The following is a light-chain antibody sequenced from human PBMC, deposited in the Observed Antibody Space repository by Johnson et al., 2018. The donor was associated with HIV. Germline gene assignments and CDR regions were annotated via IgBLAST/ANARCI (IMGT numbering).Light chain of an antibody. CDR1: SSNIGNNY. CDR3: ETWDSSRSGV. Sequence: QSVLTQPPSVSAAPGQKVTISCSGSSSNIGNNYVSWYQQLPGAAPKLLIFAIDKRPSGIPDRFSGSKSGPSATLGISGLTTGAEADYYCETWDSSRSGVFGTGTKVTVL. CDR2: AID. V-gene: IGLV1-51*01. J-gene: IGLJ1*01.